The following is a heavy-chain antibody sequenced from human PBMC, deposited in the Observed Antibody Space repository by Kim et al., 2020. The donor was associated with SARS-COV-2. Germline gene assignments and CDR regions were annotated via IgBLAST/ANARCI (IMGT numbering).Heavy chain of an antibody. Sequence: GNTNYAQKPQGRVTMTTDTSTSTAYMELRSLRSDDTAVYYCARGLFSDYWGQGTLVTVSS. CDR2: GNT. V-gene: IGHV1-18*01. J-gene: IGHJ4*02. CDR3: ARGLFSDY. D-gene: IGHD2-21*01.